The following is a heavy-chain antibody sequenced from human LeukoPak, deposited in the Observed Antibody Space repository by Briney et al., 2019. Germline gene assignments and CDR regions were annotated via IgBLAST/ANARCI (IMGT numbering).Heavy chain of an antibody. Sequence: GSSVKVSCKASGGTFSSYAISWVRQAPGQGLEWMGGIIPIFGTANYAQKFQGRVTITTDESTSTAYMELSSLRSEDTAVYYCGYSYGYRRYYYYYYMDVWGKGTTVTVPS. CDR2: IIPIFGTA. CDR3: GYSYGYRRYYYYYYMDV. J-gene: IGHJ6*03. V-gene: IGHV1-69*05. D-gene: IGHD5-18*01. CDR1: GGTFSSYA.